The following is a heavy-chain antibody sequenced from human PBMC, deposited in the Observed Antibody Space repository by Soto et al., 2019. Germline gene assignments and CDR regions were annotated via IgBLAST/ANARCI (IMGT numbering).Heavy chain of an antibody. Sequence: QVHLVQSGAEVKKPGASVTFPCKASGYTFSNYYMHWVRQAPGQGLEWVGIINPSGGGTTYAQNFQGRASXTXDXXTSTVYMELHSLRSEDTAVYYWARGPKLTGFGARGYCGMAVWGHGNTVTVSS. CDR1: GYTFSNYY. V-gene: IGHV1-46*01. CDR3: ARGPKLTGFGARGYCGMAV. J-gene: IGHJ6*02. D-gene: IGHD3-10*01. CDR2: INPSGGGT.